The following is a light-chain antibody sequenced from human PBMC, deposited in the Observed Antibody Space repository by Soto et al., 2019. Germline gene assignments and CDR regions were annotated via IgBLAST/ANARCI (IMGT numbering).Light chain of an antibody. J-gene: IGKJ2*01. CDR2: DSS. CDR1: QSVSRA. V-gene: IGKV3-15*01. Sequence: DIVLTQSPATLSVSPGESATLSCRASQSVSRALAWDQHVPGQAPRLLIYDSSPRATGVPARFSGSGSGTQFTLTISSLEPEDFAVYHCLQRTDWPPVYTFGQWTTLEIK. CDR3: LQRTDWPPVYT.